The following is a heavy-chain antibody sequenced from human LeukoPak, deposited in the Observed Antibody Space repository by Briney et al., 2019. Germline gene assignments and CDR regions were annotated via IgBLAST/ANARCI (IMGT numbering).Heavy chain of an antibody. J-gene: IGHJ6*03. Sequence: GGSLRLSCAASGFTFSSYWMSWVRQAPGKGLEYVSAISSDGGSTYYADSVKGRFTISRDNSKNTLYLQLDSLRAEDMAVYYCAKAAFYYYMDVWGKGTTVTVSS. CDR3: AKAAFYYYMDV. CDR2: ISSDGGST. V-gene: IGHV3-64*02. CDR1: GFTFSSYW. D-gene: IGHD6-25*01.